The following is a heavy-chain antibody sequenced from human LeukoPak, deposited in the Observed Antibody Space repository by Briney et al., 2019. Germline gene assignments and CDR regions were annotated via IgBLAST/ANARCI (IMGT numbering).Heavy chain of an antibody. V-gene: IGHV1-69*04. Sequence: ASVKVSCKASGGTFSSYAISWVRPAPGQGLEWMGRIIPILGIANYAQKFQGRVTITADKSTSTAYMELSSLRSEDTAVYYCALMAAAHGQYYFDYWGQGTLVTVSS. CDR1: GGTFSSYA. J-gene: IGHJ4*02. D-gene: IGHD6-13*01. CDR3: ALMAAAHGQYYFDY. CDR2: IIPILGIA.